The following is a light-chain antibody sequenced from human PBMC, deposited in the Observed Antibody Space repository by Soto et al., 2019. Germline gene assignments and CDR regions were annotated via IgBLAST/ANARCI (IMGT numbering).Light chain of an antibody. CDR3: YSCSRSSGTRYV. Sequence: QSALTQPASVSGSPGQSITISCTGTSSDIGTYNYVSWYQQHPGQAPKLMIYDVSNRPSGVSDRFSGSKSGNTASLTISGLLAEDEADYYCYSCSRSSGTRYVFGTGTKVTVL. CDR1: SSDIGTYNY. CDR2: DVS. V-gene: IGLV2-14*03. J-gene: IGLJ1*01.